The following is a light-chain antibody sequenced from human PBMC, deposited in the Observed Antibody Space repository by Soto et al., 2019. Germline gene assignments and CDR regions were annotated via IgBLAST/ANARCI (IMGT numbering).Light chain of an antibody. CDR3: QQSYSTLGIT. CDR2: AAS. Sequence: QMTQSPSSLSASVGDRVTITCRASQSISSYLNWYHQKPGKAPKLLIYAASSLQSGVPSRFSGSGSGTDFTLTISSLQPEDFAPYYCQQSYSTLGITFGQGTRLEIK. CDR1: QSISSY. J-gene: IGKJ5*01. V-gene: IGKV1-39*01.